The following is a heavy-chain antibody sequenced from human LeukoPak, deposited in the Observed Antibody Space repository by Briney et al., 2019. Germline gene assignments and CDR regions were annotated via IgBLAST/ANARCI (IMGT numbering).Heavy chain of an antibody. V-gene: IGHV4-34*01. Sequence: SETLSLTCAVYGGSFSGYYWSWIRQPPGKGLEWIGEINHSGSTNYNPSLKSRVTISVDTSKKQFSLKLSSVTAADTAVYYCARGQVGDTAMVTRFDYWGQGTLVTVSS. CDR3: ARGQVGDTAMVTRFDY. D-gene: IGHD5-18*01. CDR1: GGSFSGYY. CDR2: INHSGST. J-gene: IGHJ4*02.